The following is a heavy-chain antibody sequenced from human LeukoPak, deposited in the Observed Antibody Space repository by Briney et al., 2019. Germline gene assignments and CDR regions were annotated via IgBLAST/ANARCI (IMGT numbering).Heavy chain of an antibody. J-gene: IGHJ4*02. CDR2: TYSGGST. V-gene: IGHV3-53*01. CDR3: ARAIVATIEGGYYFDY. Sequence: PGGSLRLSCAASGFTVSSNYMSWVRQAPGKGLEWVSVTYSGGSTYYADSVKGRFTISRDNSKNTLYLQMNSLRAEDTAVYYCARAIVATIEGGYYFDYWGQGTLVTVSS. D-gene: IGHD5-12*01. CDR1: GFTVSSNY.